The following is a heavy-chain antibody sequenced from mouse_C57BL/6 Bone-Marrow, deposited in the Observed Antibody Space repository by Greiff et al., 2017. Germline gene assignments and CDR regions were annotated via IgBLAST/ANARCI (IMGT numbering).Heavy chain of an antibody. Sequence: VQLQQPGAELVKPGASVKLSCKASGYTFTSYWMHWVKQRPGQGLEWIGMIHPNSGSTNYNEKFKSKATLTVDKSSSTAYMQLSSLTSEDSAVYYCARVEGFDYWYFDVWGTGTTVTVSS. V-gene: IGHV1-64*01. CDR2: IHPNSGST. CDR3: ARVEGFDYWYFDV. CDR1: GYTFTSYW. J-gene: IGHJ1*03.